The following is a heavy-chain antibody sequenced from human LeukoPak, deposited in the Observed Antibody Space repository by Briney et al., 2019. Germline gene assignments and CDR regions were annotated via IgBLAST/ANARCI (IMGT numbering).Heavy chain of an antibody. CDR2: INANSGGT. D-gene: IGHD6-13*01. CDR3: ARDLLQSSEKSSWYYYYYYMDV. J-gene: IGHJ6*03. Sequence: ASVKVSCKASGYTFTSYDINWVRQAPGQGLEWMGWINANSGGTNYAQKFQGRVTMTRDTSISTAYMELSRLRSDDTAVYYCARDLLQSSEKSSWYYYYYYMDVWGKGTTVTISS. V-gene: IGHV1-2*02. CDR1: GYTFTSYD.